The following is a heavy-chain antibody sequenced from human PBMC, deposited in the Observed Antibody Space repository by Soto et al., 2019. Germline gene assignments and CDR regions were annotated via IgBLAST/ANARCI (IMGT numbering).Heavy chain of an antibody. D-gene: IGHD2-8*01. CDR2: ISAYNGNT. J-gene: IGHJ5*02. Sequence: ASVKVSCKASGYTFTSYGISWVRQAPGQGLEWMGWISAYNGNTNYAQKLQGRVTMTTDTSTSTAYMELRSLRSDDTAVYYCARDPSTRDYWPGWFDPWGQGTLVTVSS. CDR3: ARDPSTRDYWPGWFDP. CDR1: GYTFTSYG. V-gene: IGHV1-18*01.